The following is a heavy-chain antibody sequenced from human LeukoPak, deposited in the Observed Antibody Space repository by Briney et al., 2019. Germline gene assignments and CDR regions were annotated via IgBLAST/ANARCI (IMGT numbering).Heavy chain of an antibody. J-gene: IGHJ4*02. CDR2: ISSSSSTI. D-gene: IGHD1-26*01. Sequence: GSLRLSCSASGVTFSSYSMNWVRQAPGKGLEWVSYISSSSSTIYYADSVKGRFTISRDNAKNSLYLQMNSLRDEDTAVYYCARGIVGATTSPDYWGQGTLVTVSS. CDR1: GVTFSSYS. V-gene: IGHV3-48*02. CDR3: ARGIVGATTSPDY.